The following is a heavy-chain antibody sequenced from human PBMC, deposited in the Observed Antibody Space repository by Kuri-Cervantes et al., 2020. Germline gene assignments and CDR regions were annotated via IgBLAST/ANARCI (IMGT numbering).Heavy chain of an antibody. CDR1: GFTFGDYA. D-gene: IGHD4-17*01. CDR3: AKDLNHYGDYEVDY. CDR2: IRSKAYGGTT. V-gene: IGHV3-49*03. Sequence: GESLKISCTASGFTFGDYAMSWFRQAPGKGLEWVGFIRSKAYGGTTEYAASVKGRFTISRDDSKSIAYLQMNSLRAEDTALYYCAKDLNHYGDYEVDYWGQGTLVTVSS. J-gene: IGHJ4*02.